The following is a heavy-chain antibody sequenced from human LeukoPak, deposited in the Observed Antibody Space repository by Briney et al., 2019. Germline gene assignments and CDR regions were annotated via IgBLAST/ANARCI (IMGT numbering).Heavy chain of an antibody. V-gene: IGHV1-24*01. CDR1: GYTLTELS. CDR3: ATADTAVGGIDY. CDR2: FDPEDGET. J-gene: IGHJ4*02. D-gene: IGHD5-18*01. Sequence: ASVKVSCKVSGYTLTELSMHWVRQAPGKGLEWMGGFDPEDGETIYAQKFQGRVTMTEDTSTDTAYMELSSLRSEDTAVYYCATADTAVGGIDYWGQGTLVTVSS.